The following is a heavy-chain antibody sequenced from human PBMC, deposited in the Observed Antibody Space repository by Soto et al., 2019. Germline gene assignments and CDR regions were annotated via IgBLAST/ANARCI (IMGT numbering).Heavy chain of an antibody. Sequence: PSETLSLTCTVSGDFDISYYWSWIRQPPGRELEWIGYIYYSGSTNYNPSLKSRATISVDASKNQFSLNLSSVTAADTAVYFCTRRSRWYYYGTASYYNLWFDSWGQGTLVTVSS. CDR2: IYYSGST. V-gene: IGHV4-59*02. J-gene: IGHJ5*01. D-gene: IGHD3-10*01. CDR1: GDFDISYY. CDR3: TRRSRWYYYGTASYYNLWFDS.